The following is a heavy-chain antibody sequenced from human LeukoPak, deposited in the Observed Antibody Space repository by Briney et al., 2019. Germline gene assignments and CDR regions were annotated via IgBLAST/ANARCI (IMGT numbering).Heavy chain of an antibody. Sequence: GGSLRLSCAASGFIFDDYAMHWVRQTPGKGLEWVSGISWNGERVEYADSVKGRFTISRDNSKNTLYLQMNSLRAEDTAVYYCAKTRPLDSSSWSHGDYWGQGTLVTVSS. CDR2: ISWNGERV. CDR1: GFIFDDYA. V-gene: IGHV3-9*01. D-gene: IGHD6-13*01. CDR3: AKTRPLDSSSWSHGDY. J-gene: IGHJ4*02.